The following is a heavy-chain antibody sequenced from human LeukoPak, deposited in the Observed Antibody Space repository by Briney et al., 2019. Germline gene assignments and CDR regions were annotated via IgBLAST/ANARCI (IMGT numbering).Heavy chain of an antibody. D-gene: IGHD2-8*01. Sequence: SETLSLTCTVSGGSISSYYWSWLRQPPGKGLEWIGYIYYSGSTNYNPSLKSRVTISVDTSKNQFSLKLSSVTAADTAVYYCARVYCPNGVCYNSRGWFDPWGQGTLVTVSS. J-gene: IGHJ5*02. CDR1: GGSISSYY. CDR3: ARVYCPNGVCYNSRGWFDP. V-gene: IGHV4-59*01. CDR2: IYYSGST.